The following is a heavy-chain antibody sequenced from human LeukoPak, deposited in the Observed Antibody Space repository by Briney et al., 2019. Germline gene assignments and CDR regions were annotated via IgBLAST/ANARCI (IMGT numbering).Heavy chain of an antibody. CDR1: GYTFTSYD. CDR2: MNPNSGNT. Sequence: ASVKVSCKASGYTFTSYDIIWVRQATGRGLEWMGWMNPNSGNTGYAQKFQGRVTMTRNTSISTAYMELSSLRSEDTAVYYCARAYSSSGPYYYYMDVWGKGTTVTVSS. CDR3: ARAYSSSGPYYYYMDV. D-gene: IGHD6-13*01. V-gene: IGHV1-8*01. J-gene: IGHJ6*03.